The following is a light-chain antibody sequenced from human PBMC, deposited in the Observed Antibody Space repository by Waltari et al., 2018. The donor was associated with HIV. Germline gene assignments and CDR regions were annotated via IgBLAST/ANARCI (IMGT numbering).Light chain of an antibody. CDR3: SSYTDSDSLL. Sequence: QSALTQPASVSGSPGQSITIPCPGVPSDIGVYALVSWYQKYPAKPPRLIMYGVNTRPSGISKRFSGSKSGNTASLTISALQGDDEADYYCSSYTDSDSLLFGGGTKLTVL. CDR2: GVN. V-gene: IGLV2-14*01. CDR1: PSDIGVYAL. J-gene: IGLJ2*01.